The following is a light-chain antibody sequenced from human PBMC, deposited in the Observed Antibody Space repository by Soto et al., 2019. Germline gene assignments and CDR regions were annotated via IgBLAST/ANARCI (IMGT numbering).Light chain of an antibody. CDR3: QQTYTIPFA. CDR1: QTIDNY. V-gene: IGKV1-39*01. CDR2: GAS. Sequence: DMQMTQSPSSLSASVGDRVTITCRPSQTIDNYLNWYQHKPGKAPKLLIYGASTLQSGVSSRFTGSASGTDFTLTIDNLQAEDFATYYCQQTYTIPFACGQGTKLEI. J-gene: IGKJ2*01.